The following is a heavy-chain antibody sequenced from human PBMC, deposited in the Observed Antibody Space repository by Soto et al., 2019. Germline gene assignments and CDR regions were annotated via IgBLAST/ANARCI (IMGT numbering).Heavy chain of an antibody. J-gene: IGHJ4*02. CDR2: INVYNGNT. CDR3: AKDNGNYGSGSFSH. V-gene: IGHV1-18*04. CDR1: GYTFTSNS. D-gene: IGHD3-10*01. Sequence: QVQLVQSGAEVKKPGASVKVSCKASGYTFTSNSIGWVRQAPGQGLEWMGWINVYNGNTKYAQQLQGRVTLTTDTSTSTAYMDLRSLRSDDTAVYYCAKDNGNYGSGSFSHWGQGTLVTVSS.